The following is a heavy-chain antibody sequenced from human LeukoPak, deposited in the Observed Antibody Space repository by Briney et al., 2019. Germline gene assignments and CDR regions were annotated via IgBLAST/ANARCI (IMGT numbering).Heavy chain of an antibody. V-gene: IGHV3-7*01. CDR1: GFTFSTYW. Sequence: GGSLRLSCAASGFTFSTYWMRWVRQAPGKGLEWVANIKQDGSEKYYVDSVKGRFTISRDNAKNSLYLQMNSLRAEDTAMYYCARDSAGNDYWGQGTLVTVSS. D-gene: IGHD6-13*01. CDR3: ARDSAGNDY. CDR2: IKQDGSEK. J-gene: IGHJ4*02.